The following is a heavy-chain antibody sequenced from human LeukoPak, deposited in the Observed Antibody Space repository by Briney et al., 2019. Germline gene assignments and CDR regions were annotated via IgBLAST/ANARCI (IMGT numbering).Heavy chain of an antibody. CDR1: GFTFSTYA. D-gene: IGHD2-2*01. CDR2: ISGSGVST. Sequence: GGSLRLSCAASGFTFSTYAMSWVRQAPGKGLEWVSAISGSGVSTYYADSVKGRFTISRDNAKNSLYLQMNSLRAEDTALYYCAKGYCSSTSCYGDYWGQGTLVTVSS. J-gene: IGHJ4*02. V-gene: IGHV3-23*01. CDR3: AKGYCSSTSCYGDY.